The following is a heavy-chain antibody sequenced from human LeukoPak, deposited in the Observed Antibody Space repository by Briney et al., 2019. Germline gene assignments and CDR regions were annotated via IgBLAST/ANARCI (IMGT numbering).Heavy chain of an antibody. CDR2: ISHSGST. J-gene: IGHJ4*02. D-gene: IGHD3/OR15-3a*01. CDR1: GGSFSDYH. Sequence: PSETLSLTCTVYGGSFSDYHWSWIRQPPGKGLEWIGEISHSGSTNYNPSLMGRVTMSADTSKNQFSLKLSSVSAADTAVYYCARARGPKVLYYFDYWGQGALVTVSS. CDR3: ARARGPKVLYYFDY. V-gene: IGHV4-34*01.